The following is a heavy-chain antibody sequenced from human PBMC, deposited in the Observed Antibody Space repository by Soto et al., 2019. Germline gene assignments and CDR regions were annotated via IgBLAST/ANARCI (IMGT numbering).Heavy chain of an antibody. D-gene: IGHD1-26*01. J-gene: IGHJ3*02. V-gene: IGHV3-23*01. CDR1: GFTFISYA. Sequence: EVQLLESGGGLVQPGGSLRLSCAASGFTFISYAMNWVRQAPGKGLAWVSAISGSDSRTYYADSVKGRFTISRDNSKNTLYLQLNSLRAEDTAVYYCAKVGSHSGSHYDAFDIWRQGTMVTVSS. CDR3: AKVGSHSGSHYDAFDI. CDR2: ISGSDSRT.